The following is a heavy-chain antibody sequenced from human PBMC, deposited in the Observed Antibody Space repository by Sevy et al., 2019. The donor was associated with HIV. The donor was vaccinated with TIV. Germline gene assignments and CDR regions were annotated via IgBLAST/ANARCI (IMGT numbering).Heavy chain of an antibody. D-gene: IGHD3-3*01. CDR3: AKEGGYDPSYYFDY. CDR1: RFTFSSYA. V-gene: IGHV3-23*01. J-gene: IGHJ4*02. CDR2: VNGRGGST. Sequence: GGSLRLSCAASRFTFSSYAMSWVRQAPGKGLEWVSAVNGRGGSTCYADSVKGRFTISRDNSKNTLYLQMNSLKAEDTAVYYCAKEGGYDPSYYFDYWGQGTLVTVSS.